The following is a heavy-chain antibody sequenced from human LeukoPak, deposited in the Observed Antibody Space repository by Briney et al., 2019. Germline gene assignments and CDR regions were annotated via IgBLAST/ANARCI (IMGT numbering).Heavy chain of an antibody. J-gene: IGHJ4*02. Sequence: PGGSLRLSCAASGFTFSSYAMSWVRQAPGKGLEWVSAISGSGGSTYYADSVKGRFTISRDNSKNTLYLQMNSLRAEDTAVYYCARGRYYDILTGYYDYWGQGTLVTVS. D-gene: IGHD3-9*01. V-gene: IGHV3-23*01. CDR3: ARGRYYDILTGYYDY. CDR2: ISGSGGST. CDR1: GFTFSSYA.